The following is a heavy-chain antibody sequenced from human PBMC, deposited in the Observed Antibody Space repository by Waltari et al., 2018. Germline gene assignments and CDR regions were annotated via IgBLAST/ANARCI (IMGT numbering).Heavy chain of an antibody. CDR2: SRGGGGA. Sequence: EVPLVESGGGLVQPGGYRRSSCDASGFTFSSSTIYCVRQAPGKGLEWVSASRGGGGAYYADSVKGRFTISRDNSRNTVFLQMNTLRVEDTAVYYCANLLSWGQGTTVAVSS. V-gene: IGHV3-23*04. CDR3: ANLLS. CDR1: GFTFSSST. J-gene: IGHJ5*02. D-gene: IGHD3-3*01.